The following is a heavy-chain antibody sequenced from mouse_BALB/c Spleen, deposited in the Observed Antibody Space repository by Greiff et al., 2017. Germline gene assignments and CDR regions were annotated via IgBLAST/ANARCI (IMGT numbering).Heavy chain of an antibody. CDR1: GYSFTGYF. J-gene: IGHJ3*01. CDR3: ARSYDYDVETWFAY. Sequence: EVQLQQSGPEVVKPGASVKISCKASGYSFTGYFMNWVMQSHGKSLEWIGRINPYNGDTFYNQKFKGKATLTVDKSSSTAHMELRSLASEDSAVYYCARSYDYDVETWFAYWGQGTLVTVSA. V-gene: IGHV1-20*02. D-gene: IGHD2-4*01. CDR2: INPYNGDT.